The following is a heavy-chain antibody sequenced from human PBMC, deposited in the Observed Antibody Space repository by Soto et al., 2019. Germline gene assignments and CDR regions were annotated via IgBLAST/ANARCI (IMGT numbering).Heavy chain of an antibody. CDR1: GYTFTGYY. V-gene: IGHV1-2*02. Sequence: ASVKVSCKASGYTFTGYYMHWVRQAPGQGLEWMGWINPNSGGTNYAQKFQGRVTMTRDTSISTAYMELSRLRSDDTAVYYCARGLAGRGYSYGYDYWGQGTLVTVSS. CDR2: INPNSGGT. J-gene: IGHJ4*02. D-gene: IGHD5-18*01. CDR3: ARGLAGRGYSYGYDY.